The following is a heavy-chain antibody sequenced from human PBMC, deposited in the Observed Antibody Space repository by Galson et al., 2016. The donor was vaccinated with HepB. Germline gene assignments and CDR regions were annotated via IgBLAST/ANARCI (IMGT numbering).Heavy chain of an antibody. D-gene: IGHD6-19*01. J-gene: IGHJ5*02. CDR1: GGSISSSY. CDR2: IYYNGST. V-gene: IGHV4-59*01. CDR3: ARGFWYSSGLFDV. Sequence: SETLSLTCTVSGGSISSSYWSWIRQPPGKGLEWIGYIYYNGSTNQNPSLKSRVTISIDTSKSQFFLKLSSVTAADTAVYYCARGFWYSSGLFDVWGQGTLVTVSS.